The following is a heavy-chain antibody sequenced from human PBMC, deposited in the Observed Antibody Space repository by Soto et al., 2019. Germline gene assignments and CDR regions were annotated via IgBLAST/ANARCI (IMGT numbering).Heavy chain of an antibody. CDR3: ARVFSDRSSSFDP. V-gene: IGHV4-31*03. Sequence: SETLSLTCTVSGGSISSGGYYWSWIRQHPGKGLEWIGYIYYSGRTNYNPSLKSRVTISVDTSKNQFSLKLNSVTAADTAVYYCARVFSDRSSSFDPWGKETLGTVSS. D-gene: IGHD6-13*01. CDR1: GGSISSGGYY. J-gene: IGHJ5*02. CDR2: IYYSGRT.